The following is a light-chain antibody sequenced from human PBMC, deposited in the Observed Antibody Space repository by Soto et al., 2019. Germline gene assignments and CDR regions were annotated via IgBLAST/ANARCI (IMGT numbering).Light chain of an antibody. Sequence: EIVMTQSPATLSVSPGERATLSCRASQSVSSNLAWYQQKPGQTPKLLIYVASTRATGIPARFSGSGSVTEFTSTISSLQSEDFAVCYCQQYNVCPLTFGGGTKVEFK. J-gene: IGKJ4*01. CDR2: VAS. V-gene: IGKV3-15*01. CDR3: QQYNVCPLT. CDR1: QSVSSN.